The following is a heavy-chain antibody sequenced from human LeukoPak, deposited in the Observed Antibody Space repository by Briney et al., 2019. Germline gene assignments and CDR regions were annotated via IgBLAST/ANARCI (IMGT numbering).Heavy chain of an antibody. D-gene: IGHD6-19*01. CDR3: ARKGLTKPLSVAVDFDS. CDR2: IDHSGRT. CDR1: GGSFSGYY. J-gene: IGHJ4*02. Sequence: SETLSLTCAVYGGSFSGYYWSWVRQPPGKGLEWIAEIDHSGRTNFNRSLKSRVTISVDTSKNHFSLKLSSVTAADTAVYYCARKGLTKPLSVAVDFDSWAQGTLVTVSS. V-gene: IGHV4-34*01.